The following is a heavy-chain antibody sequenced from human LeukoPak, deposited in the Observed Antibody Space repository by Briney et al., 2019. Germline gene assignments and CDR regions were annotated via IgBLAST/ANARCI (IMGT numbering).Heavy chain of an antibody. CDR2: TYYRSKWSN. CDR3: ARGGSGGCRLGPTCAFDP. CDR1: GDSVSSNSGA. J-gene: IGHJ5*02. D-gene: IGHD1-26*01. V-gene: IGHV6-1*01. Sequence: SQTLSLTCAVSGDSVSSNSGAWNWIRQSPSRGLEWLGRTYYRSKWSNDYAVSVRSRITINADTSKNQFSLQLNSVTPEDTAVYYCARGGSGGCRLGPTCAFDPWGQGTLVTVSA.